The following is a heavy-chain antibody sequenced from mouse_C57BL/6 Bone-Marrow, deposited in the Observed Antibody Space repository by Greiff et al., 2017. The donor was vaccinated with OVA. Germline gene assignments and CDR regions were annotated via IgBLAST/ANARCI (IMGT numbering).Heavy chain of an antibody. J-gene: IGHJ3*01. V-gene: IGHV1-26*01. CDR2: INPNNGGT. CDR3: ARYYYGSSFFAY. CDR1: GYTFTDYY. Sequence: VQLKQSGPELVKPGASVKISCKASGYTFTDYYMNWVKQSHGKSLEWIGDINPNNGGTSYNQKFKGKATLTVDKSSSTAYMELRSLTSEDSAVYYCARYYYGSSFFAYWGQGTLVTVSA. D-gene: IGHD1-1*01.